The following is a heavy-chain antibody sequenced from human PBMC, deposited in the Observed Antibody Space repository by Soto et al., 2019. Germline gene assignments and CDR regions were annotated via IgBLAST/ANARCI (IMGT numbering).Heavy chain of an antibody. Sequence: QVQLVESGGGVVQPGRSLRLSCAASGFTFSSYAMHWVRQAPGKGLEWVAVISYDGSNKYYADSVKGRFTISRDNSQNTLYLQMNSLRAEDTAVYYCARDVAVAAAGSYWGQGTLVTVSS. D-gene: IGHD6-13*01. CDR2: ISYDGSNK. J-gene: IGHJ4*02. CDR3: ARDVAVAAAGSY. CDR1: GFTFSSYA. V-gene: IGHV3-30-3*01.